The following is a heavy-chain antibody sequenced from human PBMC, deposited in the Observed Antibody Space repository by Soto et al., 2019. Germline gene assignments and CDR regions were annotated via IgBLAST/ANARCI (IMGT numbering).Heavy chain of an antibody. Sequence: GGSLRLSCAASGFTFSSYAMSWVRQAPGKGLEWVSAISGSGGSTYYADSVKGRFTISRDNSKNTLYLQMNSLRAEDTAVYYCAKVRQSMVRGVISRKFDYWGQGTLVTVSS. CDR2: ISGSGGST. V-gene: IGHV3-23*01. CDR1: GFTFSSYA. D-gene: IGHD3-10*01. CDR3: AKVRQSMVRGVISRKFDY. J-gene: IGHJ4*02.